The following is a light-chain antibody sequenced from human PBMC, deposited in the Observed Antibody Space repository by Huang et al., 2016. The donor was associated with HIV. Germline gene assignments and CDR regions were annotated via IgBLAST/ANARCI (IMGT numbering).Light chain of an antibody. CDR2: WAS. V-gene: IGKV4-1*01. Sequence: DIVMTQSPDSLAVSLGERATINCKSSQSVLYSSNNKNYLAWYQQKPVQPPKLLIYWASTRESGVPDRFSGSGSGTDFTLTISSLQAEDVAVYYCQQYYSTPGLTFGGGTKVEIK. J-gene: IGKJ4*01. CDR3: QQYYSTPGLT. CDR1: QSVLYSSNNKNY.